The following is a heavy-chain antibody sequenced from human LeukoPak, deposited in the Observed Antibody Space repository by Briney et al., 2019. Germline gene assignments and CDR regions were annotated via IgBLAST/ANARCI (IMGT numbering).Heavy chain of an antibody. CDR3: AKDARRTFGLSSGLYSGSYYFDC. CDR1: GFIFSSYW. D-gene: IGHD6-19*01. Sequence: PGGSLRLSCAASGFIFSSYWMRWVRQDGGRGMGWVAFIRFDGSNKYYADSLKRRFTISRDNSKHTLFLQVNSLTAEDTAVYYCAKDARRTFGLSSGLYSGSYYFDCWGQGTLVTVSS. V-gene: IGHV3-30*02. CDR2: IRFDGSNK. J-gene: IGHJ4*02.